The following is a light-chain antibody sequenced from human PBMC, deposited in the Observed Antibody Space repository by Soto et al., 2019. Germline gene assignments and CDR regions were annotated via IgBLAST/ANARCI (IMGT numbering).Light chain of an antibody. Sequence: QSALTQPPSASGSPGQSVTISCTGTKNDVGFYDFVSWYQHHPGKAPRLIIYEVVQRPSGVPDRFSGSKSGNPASLTVSGLQASDEADYFCKSYAGSNTYVFGSGTKLTVL. J-gene: IGLJ1*01. CDR3: KSYAGSNTYV. CDR1: KNDVGFYDF. CDR2: EVV. V-gene: IGLV2-8*01.